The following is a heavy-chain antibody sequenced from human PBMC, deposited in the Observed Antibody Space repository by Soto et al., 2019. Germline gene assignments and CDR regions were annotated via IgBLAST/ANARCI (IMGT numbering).Heavy chain of an antibody. CDR1: GGSFSGYS. CDR2: INHSGTT. D-gene: IGHD3-3*01. CDR3: ARARFDSWSHIYYGLDV. Sequence: QVQLQQWGGGFLKPSETLSLTCAVYGGSFSGYSWTWLRQPPGKGLEWIGEINHSGTTDYNPALKSRVTMSADTSKNQFSLRMTSVTAAETAVYYCARARFDSWSHIYYGLDVWGQGTTVTVSS. V-gene: IGHV4-34*01. J-gene: IGHJ6*02.